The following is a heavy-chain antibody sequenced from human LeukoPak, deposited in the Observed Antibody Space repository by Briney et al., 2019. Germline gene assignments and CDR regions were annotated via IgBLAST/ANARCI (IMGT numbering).Heavy chain of an antibody. D-gene: IGHD3-9*01. CDR1: GYTFTGYY. CDR3: ASRYDILTGYAFDI. V-gene: IGHV1-2*02. J-gene: IGHJ3*02. Sequence: ASVKVSCKASGYTFTGYYMRWVRQAPGQGLEWMGRINPNSGVTNYAQKFQGRVTMTRDTSISTAYMELSGLTSDDTAVYYCASRYDILTGYAFDIWGQGTMVTVSS. CDR2: INPNSGVT.